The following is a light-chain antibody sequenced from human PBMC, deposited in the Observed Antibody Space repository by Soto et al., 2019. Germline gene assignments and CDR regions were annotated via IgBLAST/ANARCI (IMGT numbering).Light chain of an antibody. J-gene: IGLJ2*01. CDR2: EVS. Sequence: QSALTQPASVSGSPGQSITISCTGTSDDVAGYDYVSWYQQHPAKAPKLMIYEVSNRPSGIPDRFSGSKSGTSATLGITGLQTGDEADYYCGTWDSSLSAVVFGGGTKLTVL. CDR1: SDDVAGYDY. CDR3: GTWDSSLSAVV. V-gene: IGLV2-14*01.